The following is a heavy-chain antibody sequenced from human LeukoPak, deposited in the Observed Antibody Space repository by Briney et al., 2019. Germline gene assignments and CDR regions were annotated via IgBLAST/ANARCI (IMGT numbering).Heavy chain of an antibody. CDR1: GGTFSSYA. CDR2: IIPIFGTA. Sequence: GSSVKVSCKASGGTFSSYAISWVRQAPGQGLEWMGGIIPIFGTANYAQKFQGRVTITADKSTSTAYMELSSLRSEDTAVYYCARDHVDTAMDTGYWGQGTLVTVSS. CDR3: ARDHVDTAMDTGY. D-gene: IGHD5-18*01. V-gene: IGHV1-69*06. J-gene: IGHJ4*02.